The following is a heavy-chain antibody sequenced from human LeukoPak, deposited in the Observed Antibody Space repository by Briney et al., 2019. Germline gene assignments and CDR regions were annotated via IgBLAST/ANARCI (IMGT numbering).Heavy chain of an antibody. V-gene: IGHV3-7*01. CDR2: IKQDGSEK. J-gene: IGHJ3*02. CDR1: GFTFSSYW. D-gene: IGHD3-22*01. CDR3: ARPYYDSSGYYRRDAFDI. Sequence: GGSLRLSCAASGFTFSSYWMSWVRQAPGKGLEWVANIKQDGSEKYYVDSVKGRSTISRDNAKNSLYLQMNSLRAEDTAVYYCARPYYDSSGYYRRDAFDIWGQGTMVTVSS.